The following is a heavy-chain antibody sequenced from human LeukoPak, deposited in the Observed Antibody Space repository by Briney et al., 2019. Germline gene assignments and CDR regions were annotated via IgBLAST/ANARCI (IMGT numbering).Heavy chain of an antibody. J-gene: IGHJ4*02. V-gene: IGHV3-30*02. Sequence: PGGSLRLSCAASGFTFSNYGMHWVRQAPGKGLEWVTFIRYDGTNKYYADSLKGRFTISRDNSKNTLFLQMNSLRAEDTSMYYCAKDARSFDWLFDHWGQGILVTVSS. D-gene: IGHD3-9*01. CDR1: GFTFSNYG. CDR3: AKDARSFDWLFDH. CDR2: IRYDGTNK.